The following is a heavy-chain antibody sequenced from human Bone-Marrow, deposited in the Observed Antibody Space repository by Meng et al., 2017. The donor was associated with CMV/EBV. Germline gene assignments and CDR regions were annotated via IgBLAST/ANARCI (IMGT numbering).Heavy chain of an antibody. CDR2: INWDGGST. CDR3: AKDQTFRLNYFYYYGMDV. J-gene: IGHJ6*02. V-gene: IGHV3-43*01. D-gene: IGHD3-16*01. CDR1: GFTFDDYT. Sequence: GESLKISCAASGFTFDDYTMHWVRQAPGKGLEWVSLINWDGGSTFYADSVKGRFTISRDNSKNSLFLQMNSLRTEDTALYYCAKDQTFRLNYFYYYGMDVWGQGTSVTVSS.